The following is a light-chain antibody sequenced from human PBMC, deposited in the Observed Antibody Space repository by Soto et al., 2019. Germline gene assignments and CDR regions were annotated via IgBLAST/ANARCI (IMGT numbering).Light chain of an antibody. V-gene: IGLV2-14*03. CDR3: SSYTSSRSVV. Sequence: QSALTQPASVSGSPGQSITISCTGTSSDVGAYKYVSWYQQHSGKAPKLMIYDVSDRPSGVSNRFSGSKSGNTASLTISGLQAEDEADYYCSSYTSSRSVVFGGGTKLTVL. CDR2: DVS. CDR1: SSDVGAYKY. J-gene: IGLJ2*01.